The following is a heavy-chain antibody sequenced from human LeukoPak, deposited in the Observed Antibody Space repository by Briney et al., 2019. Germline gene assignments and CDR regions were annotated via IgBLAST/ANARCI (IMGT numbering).Heavy chain of an antibody. CDR3: ARQFDGSHPNAFDI. J-gene: IGHJ3*02. CDR1: GFTFSTYG. D-gene: IGHD1-26*01. V-gene: IGHV3-33*01. CDR2: TWYDGSYK. Sequence: GGSLRLSCAASGFTFSTYGTHWVRQAPGKRLEWVAVTWYDGSYKYYGDSVKGRFTISRDNSKNTLYLQMASLRVEDTAVYYCARQFDGSHPNAFDIWGQGTMVTVSS.